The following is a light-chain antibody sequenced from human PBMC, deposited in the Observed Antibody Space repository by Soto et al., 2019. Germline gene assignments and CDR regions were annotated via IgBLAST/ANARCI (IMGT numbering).Light chain of an antibody. CDR1: QSVRNND. CDR3: RQYGSSGT. Sequence: EIVLTQSAGTLSPSPGERATLSCRASQSVRNNDLAWYQQKPGQAPRHLNCGASNRATGIQDSFSGSGSGTDFNLTISRLEHEDFAVYYCRQYGSSGTFGQGTKVEI. J-gene: IGKJ1*01. V-gene: IGKV3-20*01. CDR2: GAS.